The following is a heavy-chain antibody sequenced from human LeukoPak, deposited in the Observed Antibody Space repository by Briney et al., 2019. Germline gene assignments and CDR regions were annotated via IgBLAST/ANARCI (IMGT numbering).Heavy chain of an antibody. Sequence: PSETLSLTCTVSGGSISSSSYYWGWIRQPPGKGLEWIGSIYYSGSTYYNPSPKSRVTISVDTSKKQVSLNLSSVTAADTAVYYCARVAARYVGMDVWGQGTTVTVSS. CDR1: GGSISSSSYY. J-gene: IGHJ6*02. CDR3: ARVAARYVGMDV. D-gene: IGHD6-6*01. V-gene: IGHV4-39*07. CDR2: IYYSGST.